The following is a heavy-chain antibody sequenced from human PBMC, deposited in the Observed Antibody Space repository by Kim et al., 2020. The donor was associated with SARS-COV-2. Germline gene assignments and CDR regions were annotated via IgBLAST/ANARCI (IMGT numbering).Heavy chain of an antibody. J-gene: IGHJ4*02. Sequence: ADSVKGRFTISRDNSKNTLYLQMNSLRAEDTAVYYCAKDRGFLRQWLGYYWGQGTLVTVSS. CDR3: AKDRGFLRQWLGYY. V-gene: IGHV3-23*01. D-gene: IGHD6-19*01.